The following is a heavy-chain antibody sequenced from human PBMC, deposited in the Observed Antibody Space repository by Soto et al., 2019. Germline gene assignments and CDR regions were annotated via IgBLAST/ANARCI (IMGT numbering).Heavy chain of an antibody. J-gene: IGHJ5*01. D-gene: IGHD3-22*01. CDR3: ASVYSDNVAGRNTDYYPDS. Sequence: IRQPPGKCLEWIGYIYYSGNTYYNPSLKSRVMISVDTSKNQFSLNLSSVTAADTAVYYCASVYSDNVAGRNTDYYPDSSGQRTLAT. V-gene: IGHV4-30-4*01. CDR2: IYYSGNT.